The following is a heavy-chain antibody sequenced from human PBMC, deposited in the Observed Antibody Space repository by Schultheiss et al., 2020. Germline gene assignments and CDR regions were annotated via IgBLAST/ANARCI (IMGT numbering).Heavy chain of an antibody. D-gene: IGHD6-13*01. V-gene: IGHV4-39*01. J-gene: IGHJ5*02. CDR3: ARQGMEQQLVLFGWFDP. Sequence: SATLSLTCTVSGGSISSYYWSWIRQPPGKGLEWIGSIYYSGSTYYNPSLKSRVTISVDTSKNQFSLKLSSVTAADTAVYYCARQGMEQQLVLFGWFDPWGQGTLVTVSS. CDR2: IYYSGST. CDR1: GGSISSYY.